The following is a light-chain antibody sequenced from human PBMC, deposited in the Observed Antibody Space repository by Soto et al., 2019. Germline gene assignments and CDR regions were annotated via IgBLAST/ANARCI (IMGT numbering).Light chain of an antibody. Sequence: EIVLTQSPGTLSLSPGERATLSCRASQSVSSSFLAWYQQKPGQAPRLLIYGASSRATGIPDRFSGSGSVTDFTFTISRLEPEDVAVYYCQQYGSSPLTFGGGTKLEIK. J-gene: IGKJ4*01. CDR1: QSVSSSF. V-gene: IGKV3-20*01. CDR3: QQYGSSPLT. CDR2: GAS.